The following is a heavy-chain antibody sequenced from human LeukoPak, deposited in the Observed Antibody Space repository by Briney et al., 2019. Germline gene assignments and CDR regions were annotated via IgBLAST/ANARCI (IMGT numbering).Heavy chain of an antibody. CDR3: ARGVILDY. Sequence: SETLSLTCAVSGYSISSGYYWGWIRQPPGKGLEWIGSIYHSGSTYYNPSLKSRVTISVDTSKNQFSLKLSSVTAADTAVYYCARGVILDYWGQGTLATVSS. D-gene: IGHD3-16*02. V-gene: IGHV4-38-2*01. CDR2: IYHSGST. CDR1: GYSISSGYY. J-gene: IGHJ4*02.